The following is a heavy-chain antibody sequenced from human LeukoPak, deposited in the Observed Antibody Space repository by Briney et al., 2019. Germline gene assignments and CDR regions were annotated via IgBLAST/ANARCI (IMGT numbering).Heavy chain of an antibody. CDR3: ARDGHSSSSGLGY. J-gene: IGHJ4*02. CDR2: ISSSSSYI. Sequence: GGSLRLSCAASGFTFRSYSMNWVRQAPGKGLEWVSSISSSSSYIYYADSVKGRFTISRDNAKNSLYLQMNSLRAEDTAVYYCARDGHSSSSGLGYWGQGTLVTVSS. D-gene: IGHD6-6*01. CDR1: GFTFRSYS. V-gene: IGHV3-21*01.